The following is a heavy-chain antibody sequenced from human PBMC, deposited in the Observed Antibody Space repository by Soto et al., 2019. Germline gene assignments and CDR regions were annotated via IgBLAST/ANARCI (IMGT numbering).Heavy chain of an antibody. CDR3: ARGSVRYFDWLANWFDP. D-gene: IGHD3-9*01. CDR1: GGSISGYY. CDR2: INHSGST. Sequence: SETLSLTCTVSGGSISGYYWSWIRQPPGKGLEWIGEINHSGSTNYNPSLKSRVTISVDTSKNQFSLKLSSVTAADTAVYYCARGSVRYFDWLANWFDPWGQGTLVTVSS. V-gene: IGHV4-34*01. J-gene: IGHJ5*02.